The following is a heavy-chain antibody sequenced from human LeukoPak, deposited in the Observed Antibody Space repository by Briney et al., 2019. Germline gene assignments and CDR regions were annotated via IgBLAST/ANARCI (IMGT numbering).Heavy chain of an antibody. CDR3: ARDPVPAAARHFDY. D-gene: IGHD2-2*01. V-gene: IGHV3-30*04. Sequence: GGSLRLSCAASGFTFSSYSMHWVRQAPGKGLEWVAVTSSDGSIKYYADSVKGQLTISRDNSENTLYLQVNSLRAEDTGVYYCARDPVPAAARHFDYWGRGTLVTVSS. CDR1: GFTFSSYS. J-gene: IGHJ4*01. CDR2: TSSDGSIK.